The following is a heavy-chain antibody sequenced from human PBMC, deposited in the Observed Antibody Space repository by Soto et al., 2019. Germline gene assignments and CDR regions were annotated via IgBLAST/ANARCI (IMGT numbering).Heavy chain of an antibody. CDR1: GFTFSSYW. CDR3: ARDLLPGLEWYNWNYPAFAI. CDR2: IKQDGSEK. J-gene: IGHJ3*02. Sequence: GGSLRLSCAASGFTFSSYWMSWVRQAPGKGLEWVANIKQDGSEKYYVDSVKGRFTISRDNAKNSLYLQMNSLRAEDTAVYYCARDLLPGLEWYNWNYPAFAIWGQGTMVTVSS. V-gene: IGHV3-7*01. D-gene: IGHD1-7*01.